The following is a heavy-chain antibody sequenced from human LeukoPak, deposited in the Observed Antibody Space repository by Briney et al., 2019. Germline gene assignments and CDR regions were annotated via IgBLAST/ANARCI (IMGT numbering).Heavy chain of an antibody. CDR3: ARALGSSWYRGGWVFDY. J-gene: IGHJ4*02. V-gene: IGHV3-66*01. Sequence: PGGSLRLSCAASGFTVSSNYMSWVRQAPGKGLEWVSVIYSGGSTYYADSVKGRFTISRDNSKNTLYLQMNSLRAEDTAVYYCARALGSSWYRGGWVFDYWGQGTLVTVSS. CDR1: GFTVSSNY. CDR2: IYSGGST. D-gene: IGHD6-13*01.